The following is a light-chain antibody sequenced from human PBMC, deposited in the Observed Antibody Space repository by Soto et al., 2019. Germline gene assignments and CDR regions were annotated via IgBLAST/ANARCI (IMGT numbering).Light chain of an antibody. CDR3: SSYSRSSDRDYV. J-gene: IGLJ1*01. CDR2: DVS. Sequence: QPALTQPASVSGSPGQSITIYCTGSSSDIGAYDYVSWYQQHSGRAPQLLIYDVSSRPSGVSSRFSGSKSGNTASLTISGLQADDASDYYCSSYSRSSDRDYVFGTGTKVTVL. CDR1: SSDIGAYDY. V-gene: IGLV2-14*01.